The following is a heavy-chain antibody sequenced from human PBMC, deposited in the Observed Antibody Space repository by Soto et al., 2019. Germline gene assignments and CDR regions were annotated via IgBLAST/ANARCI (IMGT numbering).Heavy chain of an antibody. CDR2: IYYSGRT. D-gene: IGHD3-22*01. J-gene: IGHJ4*02. CDR3: ARVSTYYDSVDY. CDR1: GGSISSGDYY. Sequence: QVQLQESGPGLVKPSQTLSLTCTVSGGSISSGDYYWSWIRQPPVKGLECIGYIYYSGRTYYNPSLKSRVNISVDTSKNQVSLKLSSGTAADTAVYYCARVSTYYDSVDYWGQGTLATVSS. V-gene: IGHV4-30-4*01.